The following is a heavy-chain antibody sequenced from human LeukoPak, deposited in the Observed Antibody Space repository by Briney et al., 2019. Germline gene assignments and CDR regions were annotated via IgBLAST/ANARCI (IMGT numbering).Heavy chain of an antibody. V-gene: IGHV3-7*03. D-gene: IGHD6-19*01. Sequence: PGGSLRLSCAASGFTFSNFWMAWVRQVPGKGPEWVADIKLDGSATYYLDSVRGRFTISRDNVMNTLYLQLNSLNADDTAVYYCARNSGWYGVSWGQGTLVTVSS. CDR2: IKLDGSAT. J-gene: IGHJ4*02. CDR3: ARNSGWYGVS. CDR1: GFTFSNFW.